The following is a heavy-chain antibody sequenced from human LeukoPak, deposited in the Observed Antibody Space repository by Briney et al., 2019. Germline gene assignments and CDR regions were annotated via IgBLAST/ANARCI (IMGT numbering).Heavy chain of an antibody. Sequence: GGSLRLSCAASGFTFTDYSMTWVRQAPGKGLDWVASISTVSTYTFYSDSVKGRFTISRDNAKNTLYLQMSSLSAEDTAVYYCARDGSGFYYYYYMDVWGRGTTVTVSS. CDR1: GFTFTDYS. CDR2: ISTVSTYT. D-gene: IGHD6-25*01. CDR3: ARDGSGFYYYYYMDV. V-gene: IGHV3-21*01. J-gene: IGHJ6*03.